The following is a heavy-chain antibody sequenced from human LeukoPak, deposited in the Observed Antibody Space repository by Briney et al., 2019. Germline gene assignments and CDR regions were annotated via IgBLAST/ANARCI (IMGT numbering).Heavy chain of an antibody. J-gene: IGHJ4*02. D-gene: IGHD2-2*01. V-gene: IGHV3-21*01. CDR1: GFTFSSYS. CDR2: IRSSSSYI. Sequence: GGSLRLSCAASGFTFSSYSMNWVRQAPGKGLEWVSSIRSSSSYIYYADSVKGRFTISRDNAKNSLYLQMNSLRAEDTAVYYCARDPYCSSTSCYLDYWGQGTLVTVSS. CDR3: ARDPYCSSTSCYLDY.